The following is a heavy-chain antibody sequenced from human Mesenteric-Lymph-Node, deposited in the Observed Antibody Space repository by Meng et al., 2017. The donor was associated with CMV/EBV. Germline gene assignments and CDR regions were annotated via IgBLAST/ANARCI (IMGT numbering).Heavy chain of an antibody. J-gene: IGHJ4*02. Sequence: SFRGYSWSWIRHPPGQGLELIGEINQSGSNNYNPSLKRRVTISVDTSNNQVSLNLRFVTAADTAVYYCARNPLAYTSCYKGSGYFDSWGQGTLVTVSS. CDR1: SFRGYS. V-gene: IGHV4-34*01. D-gene: IGHD2-2*02. CDR3: ARNPLAYTSCYKGSGYFDS. CDR2: INQSGSN.